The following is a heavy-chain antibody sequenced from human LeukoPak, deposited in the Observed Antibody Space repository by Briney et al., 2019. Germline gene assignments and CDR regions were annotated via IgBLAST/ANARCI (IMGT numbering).Heavy chain of an antibody. Sequence: GSLRLSCAASGFTFDNYGMSWVRLAPGKGLEWVSGINWNGGSIGYAHSVKGRFTISRDNAKNSLYLQMNSLRAEDTAVYYCAKGRRYNILTGYYVSEVDPWGQGILVTVSS. V-gene: IGHV3-20*04. CDR2: INWNGGSI. CDR1: GFTFDNYG. D-gene: IGHD3-9*01. CDR3: AKGRRYNILTGYYVSEVDP. J-gene: IGHJ5*02.